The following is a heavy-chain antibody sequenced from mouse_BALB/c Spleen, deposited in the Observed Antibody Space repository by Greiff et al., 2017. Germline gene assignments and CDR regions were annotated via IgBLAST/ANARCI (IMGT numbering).Heavy chain of an antibody. J-gene: IGHJ4*01. Sequence: DVKLVESGGGLVKPGGSLKLSCAASGFTFSSYAMSWVRQSPEKRLEWVAEISSGGSYTYYPDTVTGRFTISRDNAKNTLYLEMSSLRSEDTAMYYCARVDRYYAMDYWGQGTSVTVSS. CDR3: ARVDRYYAMDY. CDR2: ISSGGSYT. V-gene: IGHV5-9-4*01. D-gene: IGHD2-14*01. CDR1: GFTFSSYA.